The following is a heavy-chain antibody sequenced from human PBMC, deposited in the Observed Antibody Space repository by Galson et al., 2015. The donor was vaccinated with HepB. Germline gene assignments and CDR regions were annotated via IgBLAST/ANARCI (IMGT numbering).Heavy chain of an antibody. CDR3: ATVMGQVGYYGMDV. D-gene: IGHD2-15*01. CDR1: GYTLTELS. V-gene: IGHV1-24*01. CDR2: FDPENGET. Sequence: SVKVSCKVSGYTLTELSMHWVRQAPGKGLEWMGGFDPENGETNYAQKFQGRVTMTEDTSTDTAYMELSSLRSEDTAVYYCATVMGQVGYYGMDVWGQGTTVTVSS. J-gene: IGHJ6*02.